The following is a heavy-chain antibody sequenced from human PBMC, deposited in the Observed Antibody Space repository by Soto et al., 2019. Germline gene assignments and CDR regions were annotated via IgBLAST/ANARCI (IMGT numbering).Heavy chain of an antibody. CDR1: GGTFSSYA. CDR3: AREGYCSGGSCYNFQH. Sequence: QVQLVQSVAEVKKPGSSVKVSCTASGGTFSSYAISWVRQAPGQGLEWMGGIIPIFSTTNYAQKFQGRVTLTADESTSTAYMELSSLRSEDTAVYYCAREGYCSGGSCYNFQHWGQGTLVTVSS. D-gene: IGHD2-15*01. V-gene: IGHV1-69*01. CDR2: IIPIFSTT. J-gene: IGHJ1*01.